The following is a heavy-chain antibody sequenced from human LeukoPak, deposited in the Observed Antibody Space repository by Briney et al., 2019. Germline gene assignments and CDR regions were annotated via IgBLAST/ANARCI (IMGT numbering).Heavy chain of an antibody. CDR3: ARVLARFSSRWYTVDY. CDR2: IWYDGSNN. CDR1: GFTFSSYG. Sequence: GGSLRLSCAASGFTFSSYGMHWVRQAPGKGLEWVAVIWYDGSNNYYADSVKGRFTISRDNSKNTLYLQMNSLRAEDTAVYYCARVLARFSSRWYTVDYWGQGTLVTVSS. V-gene: IGHV3-33*01. D-gene: IGHD6-13*01. J-gene: IGHJ4*02.